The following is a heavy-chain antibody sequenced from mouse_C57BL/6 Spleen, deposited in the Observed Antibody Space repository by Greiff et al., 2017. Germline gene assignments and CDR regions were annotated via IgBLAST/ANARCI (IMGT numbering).Heavy chain of an antibody. J-gene: IGHJ2*01. Sequence: VKVVESGAELVRPGASVTLSCKASGYTFTDYEMHWVKQTPVHGLEWIGAIDPETGGTAYNQKFKGKAILTADKSSSTAYMELRSLTSEDSAVYYCTKGLRQAFDYWGQGTTLTVSS. CDR1: GYTFTDYE. V-gene: IGHV1-15*01. CDR2: IDPETGGT. D-gene: IGHD2-2*01. CDR3: TKGLRQAFDY.